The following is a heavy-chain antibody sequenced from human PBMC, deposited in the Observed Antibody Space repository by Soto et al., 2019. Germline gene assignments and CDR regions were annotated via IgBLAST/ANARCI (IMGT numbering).Heavy chain of an antibody. Sequence: EVQLVESGGDLVQPGGSLRLSCVVSVFSFSSNWMYCVRQAPGKGLEWVAHIKHDGSEKYYGDSLKGRFAISRDNAKNSLYLQMNSLSVDDTAVYYCARGLYSRGYWGQGTLVTVSS. J-gene: IGHJ4*02. D-gene: IGHD3-16*01. CDR2: IKHDGSEK. V-gene: IGHV3-7*03. CDR3: ARGLYSRGY. CDR1: VFSFSSNW.